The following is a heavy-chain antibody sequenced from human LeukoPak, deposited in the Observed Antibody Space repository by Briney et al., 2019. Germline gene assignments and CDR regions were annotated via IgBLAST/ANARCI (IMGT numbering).Heavy chain of an antibody. CDR2: VSTTSYYI. J-gene: IGHJ4*02. CDR1: GFTFSGYS. CDR3: ARGGDCGTTSCYYFDF. Sequence: PGGSLRLSCAASGFTFSGYSMNWVRQAPGKGLEWVSSVSTTSYYIYYADSVKGRFSISRDNAKNSLYLQMNSLRAEDTAVYYCARGGDCGTTSCYYFDFWGQGTRVTVSS. D-gene: IGHD2-2*01. V-gene: IGHV3-21*01.